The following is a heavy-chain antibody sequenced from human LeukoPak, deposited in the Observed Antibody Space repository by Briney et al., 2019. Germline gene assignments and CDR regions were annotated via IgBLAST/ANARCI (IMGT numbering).Heavy chain of an antibody. V-gene: IGHV3-23*01. Sequence: PGGSLRLSCTASGFTFSSFAMSWVRQAPGKGLEWVSTITGGSGAKYYADSAKGRFTISRDNSKDTLYLQMHSLRAEDTAVYFCAKDTPLTTYTSGWSSNSFDYWGQGTLVAVSS. J-gene: IGHJ4*02. CDR1: GFTFSSFA. D-gene: IGHD6-19*01. CDR2: ITGGSGAK. CDR3: AKDTPLTTYTSGWSSNSFDY.